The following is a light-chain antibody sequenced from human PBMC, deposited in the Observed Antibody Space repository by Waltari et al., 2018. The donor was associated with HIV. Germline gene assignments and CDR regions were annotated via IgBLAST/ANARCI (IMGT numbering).Light chain of an antibody. CDR2: RNN. J-gene: IGLJ3*02. CDR1: RSNIGSNT. CDR3: ATGEDALSGPL. Sequence: QSVLTQPPSASGTPGQRVIISCSGNRSNIGSNTVNWYQQFSGAAPTLLIYRNNQRPSAVPCRFSGSNSGSASTLAVRWLNAEVEADCHWATGEDALSGPLFGAGTKLTVV. V-gene: IGLV1-44*01.